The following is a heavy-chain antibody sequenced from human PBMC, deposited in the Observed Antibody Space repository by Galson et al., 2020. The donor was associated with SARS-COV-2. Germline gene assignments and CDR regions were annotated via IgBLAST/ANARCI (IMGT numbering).Heavy chain of an antibody. CDR3: ARIPVEMATIGDYDYYGMDV. Sequence: SGPTLVQPPQPLTLTCTFSGFSLTTSGMCVSWLRQPQGTALEWLALIAWADDKYYRTSLTTRPTISKDTSKNQVVLTMTNMDPVDTATYYCARIPVEMATIGDYDYYGMDVWGQGTTVTVSS. V-gene: IGHV2-70*01. D-gene: IGHD5-12*01. J-gene: IGHJ6*02. CDR1: GFSLTTSGMC. CDR2: IAWADDK.